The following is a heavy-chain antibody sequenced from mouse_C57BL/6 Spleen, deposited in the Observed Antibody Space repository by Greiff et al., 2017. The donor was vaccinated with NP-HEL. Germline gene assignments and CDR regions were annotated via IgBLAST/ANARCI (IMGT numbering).Heavy chain of an antibody. CDR3: ASYDYDDYAMDY. D-gene: IGHD2-4*01. CDR2: ISYDGSN. Sequence: DVQLQESGPGLVKPSQSLSLTCSVTGYSITSGYYWNWIRQFPGNKLEWMGYISYDGSNNYNPSLKNRISITRDTSKNQFFLKLNSVTTEDTATYYCASYDYDDYAMDYWGQGTSVTVSS. J-gene: IGHJ4*01. V-gene: IGHV3-6*01. CDR1: GYSITSGYY.